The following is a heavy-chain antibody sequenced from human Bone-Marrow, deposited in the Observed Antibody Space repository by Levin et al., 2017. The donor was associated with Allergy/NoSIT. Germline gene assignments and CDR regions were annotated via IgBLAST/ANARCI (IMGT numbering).Heavy chain of an antibody. D-gene: IGHD6-13*01. CDR3: AKPLGIGEAGWLESGLDV. V-gene: IGHV3-30*18. Sequence: GGSLRLSCAASAFTFSSYGMHWVRQAPGKGLEWVAVIAYDGSNKYYADSVKGRFTISRDNAENTLYLQMNSLRVEDTAVYYCAKPLGIGEAGWLESGLDVWGKGTTVTVFS. CDR2: IAYDGSNK. CDR1: AFTFSSYG. J-gene: IGHJ6*04.